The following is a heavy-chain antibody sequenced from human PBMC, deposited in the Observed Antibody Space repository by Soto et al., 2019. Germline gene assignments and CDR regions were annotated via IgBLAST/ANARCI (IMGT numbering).Heavy chain of an antibody. J-gene: IGHJ6*02. CDR1: GFTFSSYG. CDR2: ISYDGSNK. CDR3: AKAFNSHSSGWRYYYYGMDV. D-gene: IGHD6-19*01. V-gene: IGHV3-30*18. Sequence: QVQLVESGGGVVQPGRSLRLSCAASGFTFSSYGMHWVRQAPGKGLEWVAVISYDGSNKYYADSVKGRFTISRDNSKNTLYLQRNSLRAEATAVYYCAKAFNSHSSGWRYYYYGMDVWGQGTTVTVSS.